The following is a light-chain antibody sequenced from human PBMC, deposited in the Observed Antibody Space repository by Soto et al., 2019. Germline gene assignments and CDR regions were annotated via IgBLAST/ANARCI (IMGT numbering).Light chain of an antibody. CDR1: QSVSSN. CDR3: QQYNNWPRT. CDR2: GAS. V-gene: IGKV3-15*01. Sequence: VMTQSPATLSVSPGERATLSCRASQSVSSNLAWYQQKPGQAPRLLIYGASTRATGIPARFSGSGSGTEFTLTISSLQSEDFAVYYCQQYNNWPRTFGQGTNVEIK. J-gene: IGKJ1*01.